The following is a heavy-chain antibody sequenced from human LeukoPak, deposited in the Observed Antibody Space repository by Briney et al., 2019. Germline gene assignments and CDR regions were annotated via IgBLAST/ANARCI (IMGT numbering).Heavy chain of an antibody. D-gene: IGHD3-10*01. J-gene: IGHJ6*02. V-gene: IGHV3-30*02. CDR2: IRYDGSNK. CDR3: AKDQSRYYYGSRAMDV. CDR1: GFTFSSYG. Sequence: PGGPLRLSCAASGFTFSSYGMHWVRQAPGKGLEWVAFIRYDGSNKYYADSVKGRFTISRDNSKNTLYLQMNSLRAEDTAVYYCAKDQSRYYYGSRAMDVWGQGTTVTVSS.